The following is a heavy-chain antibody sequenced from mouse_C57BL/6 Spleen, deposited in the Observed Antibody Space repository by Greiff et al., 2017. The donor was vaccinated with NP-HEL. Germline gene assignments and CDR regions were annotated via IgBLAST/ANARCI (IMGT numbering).Heavy chain of an antibody. D-gene: IGHD2-1*01. CDR2: IYPSDSET. J-gene: IGHJ4*01. Sequence: QVQLQQPGAELVRPGSSVKLSCKASGYTFTSYWMDWVKQRPGQGLEWIGNIYPSDSETHYNQKFKDKATLTVDKSSSTAYMQLSSLTSEDSAVYYCARRIYYGNYYAMDYWGQGTSVTVSS. CDR1: GYTFTSYW. CDR3: ARRIYYGNYYAMDY. V-gene: IGHV1-61*01.